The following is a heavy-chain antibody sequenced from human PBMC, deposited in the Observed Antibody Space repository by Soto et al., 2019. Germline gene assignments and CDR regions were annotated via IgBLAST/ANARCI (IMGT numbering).Heavy chain of an antibody. D-gene: IGHD3-16*01. Sequence: PGESLKISCKGSGYSFTSYWIGWVRQMPGKGLEWMGIIYPGDSDTRYSPSFQGQVTISADKSISTAYLQWSSLKASDTAMYYCARRLLLVMSGKAGAFDIWGQGTMVTVSS. CDR2: IYPGDSDT. CDR3: ARRLLLVMSGKAGAFDI. J-gene: IGHJ3*02. CDR1: GYSFTSYW. V-gene: IGHV5-51*01.